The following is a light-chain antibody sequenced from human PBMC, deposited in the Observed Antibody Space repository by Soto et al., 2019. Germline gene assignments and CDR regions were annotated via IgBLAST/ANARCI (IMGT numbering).Light chain of an antibody. CDR2: GAS. V-gene: IGKV1-9*01. Sequence: DIQLTQSPSFLSASVGDRVTITCRASQGISSYLSWYQQKPGKAPKLLISGASTLQSGVPSRFSGSGSGTEFTLTISSLQPEDFATYSCQQLHSWGVTFGGGTKVDIK. J-gene: IGKJ4*01. CDR3: QQLHSWGVT. CDR1: QGISSY.